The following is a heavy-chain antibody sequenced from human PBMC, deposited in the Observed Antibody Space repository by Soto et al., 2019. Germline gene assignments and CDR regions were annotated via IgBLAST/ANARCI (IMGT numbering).Heavy chain of an antibody. J-gene: IGHJ6*02. CDR2: ISAFNGQT. CDR3: ARGGDYYYGLDV. V-gene: IGHV1-18*01. CDR1: GYTFTSYG. D-gene: IGHD3-16*01. Sequence: QVQRVQSGDEVKKPGASVKVSCRASGYTFTSYGVSWVRQAPGQGLEWMGWISAFNGQTNYIQNVQGRVTLTTEASTSTAYMELRSLRSDDTAVYYCARGGDYYYGLDVWGQGTTVTVSS.